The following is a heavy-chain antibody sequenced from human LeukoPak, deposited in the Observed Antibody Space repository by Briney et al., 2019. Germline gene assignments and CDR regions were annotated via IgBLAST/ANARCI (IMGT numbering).Heavy chain of an antibody. CDR3: ARENGNSVFDS. D-gene: IGHD4-23*01. CDR1: GGSISSGGYS. J-gene: IGHJ4*02. CDR2: IYHSGST. V-gene: IGHV4-30-2*01. Sequence: SQTLSLTCAVSGGSISSGGYSWSWIRQPPGKGLEWIGYIYHSGSTYYNPSLKSRVTISVDRSKNQFSLKLSSVTAADTAVYYCARENGNSVFDSWGQGTLVTVSS.